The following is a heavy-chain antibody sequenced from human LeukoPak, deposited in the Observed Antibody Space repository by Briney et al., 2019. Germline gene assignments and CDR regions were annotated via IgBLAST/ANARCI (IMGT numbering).Heavy chain of an antibody. D-gene: IGHD3-10*01. CDR2: INPNSGGT. CDR3: ARGELDTMGRTYI. J-gene: IGHJ3*02. Sequence: ASVKVSCKASGYTFTGYYMHWVRQAPGQGLEWMGWINPNSGGTNYAQKFQGRVTMTRDTSISTAYMELSRLRSDDTAVYYCARGELDTMGRTYIWGQGTMATVSS. CDR1: GYTFTGYY. V-gene: IGHV1-2*02.